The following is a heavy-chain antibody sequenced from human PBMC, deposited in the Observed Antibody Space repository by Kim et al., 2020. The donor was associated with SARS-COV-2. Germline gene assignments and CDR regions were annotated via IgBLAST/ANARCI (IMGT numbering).Heavy chain of an antibody. D-gene: IGHD6-6*01. CDR1: GSSISSGYY. Sequence: SETLSLTCTVSGSSISSGYYWGWIRQPPGKGLEWIGSIYHSGSTYYNPSLKSRVTISVDTSKNQFSLKLSSVTAADTAVYYCARDHQRGAARRGGNWFDPWGQGTLVTVSS. CDR3: ARDHQRGAARRGGNWFDP. V-gene: IGHV4-38-2*02. J-gene: IGHJ5*02. CDR2: IYHSGST.